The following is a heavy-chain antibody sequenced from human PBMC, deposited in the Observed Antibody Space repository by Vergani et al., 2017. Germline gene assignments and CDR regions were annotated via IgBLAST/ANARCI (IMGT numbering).Heavy chain of an antibody. Sequence: QVQLQESGPGLVKPSETLSLTCTVSGGSISSYYWSWIRQPPGKGLEWIGYIYYSGSTNYNPSLKSRVTISVDTSKSQFSLKLTSVTAADTAVYYCARDGGEYDKDALDVWGQGTKVTVTS. CDR3: ARDGGEYDKDALDV. V-gene: IGHV4-59*12. D-gene: IGHD2-21*01. CDR2: IYYSGST. CDR1: GGSISSYY. J-gene: IGHJ3*01.